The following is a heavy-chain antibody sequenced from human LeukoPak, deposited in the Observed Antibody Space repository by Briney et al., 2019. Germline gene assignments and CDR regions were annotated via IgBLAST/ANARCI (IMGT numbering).Heavy chain of an antibody. V-gene: IGHV3-48*01. CDR1: GLTFSYYS. CDR3: ARAQVVLTGNHAFDI. Sequence: PGGSLRLSCAASGLTFSYYSMNWVRQAPGKGLEWVSYISSSSRTIYYADSVKGRFTISRENAKNSLYLQMNSLRAEDTAVYYCARAQVVLTGNHAFDIWGQGTMVTVSS. CDR2: ISSSSRTI. J-gene: IGHJ3*02. D-gene: IGHD2-15*01.